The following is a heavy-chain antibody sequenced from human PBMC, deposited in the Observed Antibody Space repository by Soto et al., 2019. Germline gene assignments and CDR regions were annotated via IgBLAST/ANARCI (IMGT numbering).Heavy chain of an antibody. CDR3: ARGEQYSGRIFDY. Sequence: PSETLSLTCTVSGGSISIDDSYWNWIRQHPGKGLEWIGYIFHRGRITINPDTSKNQYSLQLNSVTPEDTAVYFCARGEQYSGRIFDYWGQGTLVTVSS. CDR1: GGSISIDDSY. CDR2: IFHR. J-gene: IGHJ4*01. D-gene: IGHD1-26*01. V-gene: IGHV4-30-4*08.